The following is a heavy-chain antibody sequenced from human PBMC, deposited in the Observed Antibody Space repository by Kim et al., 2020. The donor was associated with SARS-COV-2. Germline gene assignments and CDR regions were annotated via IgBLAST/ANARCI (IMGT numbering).Heavy chain of an antibody. CDR2: ISSSSSYI. V-gene: IGHV3-21*01. CDR1: GFTFSSYS. J-gene: IGHJ6*02. CDR3: ARDRTPAETGFGYYYYGMDV. Sequence: GGSLRLSCAASGFTFSSYSMNWVRQAPGKGLEWVSSISSSSSYIYYADSVKGRFTISRDNAKNSLYLQMNSLRAEDTAVYYCARDRTPAETGFGYYYYGMDVWGQGTTVTVSS. D-gene: IGHD1-1*01.